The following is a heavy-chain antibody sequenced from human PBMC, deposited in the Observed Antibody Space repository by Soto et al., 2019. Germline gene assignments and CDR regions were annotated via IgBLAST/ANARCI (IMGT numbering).Heavy chain of an antibody. Sequence: SETLSLTCTVSGGSISSYYWSWIRQPPGKGLEWIGYIYYSGSTNYNPSLKSRVTISVDTSKNQFSLKLSSVTAADTAVYYCARDQGSSSWDYWGQGTLVTVSS. D-gene: IGHD6-6*01. CDR3: ARDQGSSSWDY. CDR2: IYYSGST. J-gene: IGHJ4*02. CDR1: GGSISSYY. V-gene: IGHV4-59*01.